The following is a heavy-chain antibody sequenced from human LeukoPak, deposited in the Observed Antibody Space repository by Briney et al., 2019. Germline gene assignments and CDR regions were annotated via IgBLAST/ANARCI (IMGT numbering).Heavy chain of an antibody. CDR2: IIPIFGIA. D-gene: IGHD6-19*01. V-gene: IGHV1-69*04. Sequence: SVKVSCKASGGTFSSYAISWVRQAPGQGLEWLGRIIPIFGIANYAQKFQGRVTITADKSTSTAYTELSSLRSEDTAVYYCASVLAVADSEYFQHWGQGNLVTVSS. CDR1: GGTFSSYA. CDR3: ASVLAVADSEYFQH. J-gene: IGHJ1*01.